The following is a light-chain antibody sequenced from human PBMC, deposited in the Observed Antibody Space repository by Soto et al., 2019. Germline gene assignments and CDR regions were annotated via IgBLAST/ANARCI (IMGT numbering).Light chain of an antibody. Sequence: DIQMTQSPSSLSASVGDRVTISCRASQSISTYWNWYQQKPGTAPRLLIYRASSVKSGVPPRFSGSVSGRDFTLTISSLRPEDIATYFCQHSYSSPPWTFGQGTKVEVK. CDR2: RAS. CDR1: QSISTY. CDR3: QHSYSSPPWT. V-gene: IGKV1-39*01. J-gene: IGKJ1*01.